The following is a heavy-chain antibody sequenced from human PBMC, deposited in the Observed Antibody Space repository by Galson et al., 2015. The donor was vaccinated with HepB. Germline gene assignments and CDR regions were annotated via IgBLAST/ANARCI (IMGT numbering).Heavy chain of an antibody. D-gene: IGHD3-22*01. Sequence: LRLSCAGSGFTFSGSAMHWVRQTSGKGLEWIGRIGSNANDYATAYKASVKGRFTISRDDSKNTAYLQMNSLRTEDTAVYYCTRLGDLSGYSSCWGQGTLVTVSS. CDR2: IGSNANDYAT. CDR1: GFTFSGSA. CDR3: TRLGDLSGYSSC. V-gene: IGHV3-73*01. J-gene: IGHJ4*02.